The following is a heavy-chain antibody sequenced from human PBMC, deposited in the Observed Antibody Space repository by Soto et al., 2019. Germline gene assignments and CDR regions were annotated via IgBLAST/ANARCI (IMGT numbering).Heavy chain of an antibody. Sequence: GVSLRLSFAASGFTFSDYYMSWIRQAPGKGLEWVSYISSSSSYTNYADSVKGRFTISRDNAKNSLYLQMNSLRAEDTAMYYCAREVNWFDPWGQGTLVTVSS. CDR3: AREVNWFDP. CDR1: GFTFSDYY. V-gene: IGHV3-11*06. J-gene: IGHJ5*02. CDR2: ISSSSSYT.